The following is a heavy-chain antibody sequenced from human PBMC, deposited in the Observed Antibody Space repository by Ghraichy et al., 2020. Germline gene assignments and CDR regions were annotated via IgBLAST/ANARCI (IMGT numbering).Heavy chain of an antibody. D-gene: IGHD5-12*01. V-gene: IGHV3-11*01. Sequence: GGSLRLSCAASGFTFSDYYMSWIRQAPGKGLEWVSYISSSGSTIYYADSVKGRFTISRDNDKNSLYLQMNSLRAEDTAVYYCARASGYDAHYYYGMDVWGQGTTVTVSS. CDR1: GFTFSDYY. CDR3: ARASGYDAHYYYGMDV. CDR2: ISSSGSTI. J-gene: IGHJ6*02.